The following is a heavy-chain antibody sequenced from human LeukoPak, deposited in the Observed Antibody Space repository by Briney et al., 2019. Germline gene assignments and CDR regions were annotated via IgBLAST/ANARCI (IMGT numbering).Heavy chain of an antibody. J-gene: IGHJ4*02. V-gene: IGHV3-7*01. CDR1: GFTFRSSW. CDR2: IKQEGTEK. Sequence: GGSLRLSCVASGFTFRSSWMSWVRQAPGKGLEWVANIKQEGTEKNYVDSVKGRFTISRDNAKNSLYLQMNSLRAEDTAVYYCSRDGGGPLDWGQGTLVTVSS. CDR3: SRDGGGPLD. D-gene: IGHD3-10*01.